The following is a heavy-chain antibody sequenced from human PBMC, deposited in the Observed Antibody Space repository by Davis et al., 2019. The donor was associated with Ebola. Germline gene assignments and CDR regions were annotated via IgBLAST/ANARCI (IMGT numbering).Heavy chain of an antibody. V-gene: IGHV4-34*01. CDR2: INHSEST. CDR3: ARSRDDYVWGSYRSAIQDTYYFDY. J-gene: IGHJ4*02. D-gene: IGHD3-16*02. Sequence: MPSETLSLTCAVYGGSFSGYYWTWIRQPPGKGPEWIGEINHSESTNYNPSLKSRVTISVDTSKNQFSLKLTSVTAADTAVYFCARSRDDYVWGSYRSAIQDTYYFDYWGQGTLVTVSS. CDR1: GGSFSGYY.